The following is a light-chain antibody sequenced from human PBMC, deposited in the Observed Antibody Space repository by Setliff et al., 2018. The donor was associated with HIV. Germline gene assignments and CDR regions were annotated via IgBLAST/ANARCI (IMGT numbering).Light chain of an antibody. J-gene: IGLJ1*01. CDR1: SSDVGGYNY. Sequence: QSVLTQPHSVSGSPGQSVTISYTGTSSDVGGYNYVSWYQQHPDKAPKLMIYDVSKRPSGVPDRFSGSKSGNTASLTISGLQAEDEADYHCCSYAGNSYVFGTGTKVTVL. V-gene: IGLV2-11*01. CDR3: CSYAGNSYV. CDR2: DVS.